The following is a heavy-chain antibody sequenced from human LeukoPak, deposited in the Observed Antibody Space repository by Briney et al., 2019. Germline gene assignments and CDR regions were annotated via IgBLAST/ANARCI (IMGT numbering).Heavy chain of an antibody. CDR1: GFTFSGYW. Sequence: GRSLRLSCAASGFTFSGYWMSWVRQTPEKGLEWVANIKQDGYEEYYVDSVKGRFTISRDNAKSSLYLQMNSLRADDTAVYYCARDKIVGPTTLDYWGQGTLVTVSS. D-gene: IGHD1-26*01. CDR2: IKQDGYEE. CDR3: ARDKIVGPTTLDY. V-gene: IGHV3-7*01. J-gene: IGHJ4*02.